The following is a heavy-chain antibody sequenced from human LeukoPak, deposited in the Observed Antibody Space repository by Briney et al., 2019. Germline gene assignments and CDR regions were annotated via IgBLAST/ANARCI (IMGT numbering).Heavy chain of an antibody. Sequence: GASVKVSCKASGYTFTSHGLSWARQAPGQGLEWMGWISIYSGNTNYAQKFQDRISMTTDTSTSTAYMELRSLKSDDTAIYYCARDVPGSIGTTARFDPWGQGTLVTVSS. CDR3: ARDVPGSIGTTARFDP. CDR1: GYTFTSHG. J-gene: IGHJ5*02. CDR2: ISIYSGNT. D-gene: IGHD1-1*01. V-gene: IGHV1-18*01.